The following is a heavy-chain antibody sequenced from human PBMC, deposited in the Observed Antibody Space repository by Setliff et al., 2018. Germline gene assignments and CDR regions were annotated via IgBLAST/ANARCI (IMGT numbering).Heavy chain of an antibody. Sequence: SETLSLTCAVYGGSFSGNYWSWIRQPPGKELEWVGEINHSGSTNYNPSLKSRVTLSVDTSKNQFSLKLSSVTAADTAVYYCARGLGLSPSYYFDYWGQGTLVTAPQ. CDR2: INHSGST. CDR1: GGSFSGNY. CDR3: ARGLGLSPSYYFDY. V-gene: IGHV4-34*01. J-gene: IGHJ4*02. D-gene: IGHD7-27*01.